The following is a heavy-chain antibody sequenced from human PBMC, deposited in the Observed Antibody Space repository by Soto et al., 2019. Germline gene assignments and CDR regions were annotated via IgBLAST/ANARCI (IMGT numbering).Heavy chain of an antibody. J-gene: IGHJ4*02. Sequence: ASVKVSCKASGYTFTDYYMHWVRQAPGQGLEWMALINPTSGGTNYAQKFQGRVTMTWDTSISTAYMELSRLRSDDTAIYYCARGYCSSSGCSHYFDYWGQGTLVTVSS. V-gene: IGHV1-2*02. CDR2: INPTSGGT. CDR1: GYTFTDYY. CDR3: ARGYCSSSGCSHYFDY. D-gene: IGHD2-2*01.